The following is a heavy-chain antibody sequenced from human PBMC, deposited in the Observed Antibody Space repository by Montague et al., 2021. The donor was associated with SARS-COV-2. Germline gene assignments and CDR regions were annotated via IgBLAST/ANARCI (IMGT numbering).Heavy chain of an antibody. CDR2: IYYGGST. Sequence: SETLSLTCTVSGGSISSSNYYWGWIRQPPGKGLEWIGSIYYGGSTYYNPSLKSRVTISVDTSKNQFSLKLSSVTAADTAVYYCASPTYYYDSSGSDAFDIWGQGTMVTVSS. D-gene: IGHD3-22*01. CDR3: ASPTYYYDSSGSDAFDI. V-gene: IGHV4-39*01. CDR1: GGSISSSNYY. J-gene: IGHJ3*02.